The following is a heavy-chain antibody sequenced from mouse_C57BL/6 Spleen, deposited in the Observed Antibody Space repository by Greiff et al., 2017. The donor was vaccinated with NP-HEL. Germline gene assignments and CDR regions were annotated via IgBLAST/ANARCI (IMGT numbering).Heavy chain of an antibody. V-gene: IGHV1-15*01. CDR1: GYTFTDYE. Sequence: VQLQQSGAELVRPGASVTLSCKASGYTFTDYEMHWVKQTPVHGLEWIGAIDPETGGTAYNQKFKGKAILTADKSSGTAYMELRSLTSEDSAVYYCTRYYDFTTLYAMDYWGQGTSVTVSS. CDR2: IDPETGGT. D-gene: IGHD2-4*01. J-gene: IGHJ4*01. CDR3: TRYYDFTTLYAMDY.